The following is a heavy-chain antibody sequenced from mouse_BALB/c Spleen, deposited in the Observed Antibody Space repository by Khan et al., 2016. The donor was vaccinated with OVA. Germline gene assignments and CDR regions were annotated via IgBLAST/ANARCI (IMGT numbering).Heavy chain of an antibody. J-gene: IGHJ2*01. CDR3: ARGNYYGYDFDY. CDR1: GYSITSGYA. V-gene: IGHV3-2*02. D-gene: IGHD1-2*01. Sequence: VQLQQSGPGLVKPSQSLSLTCTVTGYSITSGYAWNWIRQFPGNKLEWMGYISYSGGTSYNPSLKSRISITRDTSKNQFFLQLNSVTTEDSATYYCARGNYYGYDFDYWGQGTTRTVSS. CDR2: ISYSGGT.